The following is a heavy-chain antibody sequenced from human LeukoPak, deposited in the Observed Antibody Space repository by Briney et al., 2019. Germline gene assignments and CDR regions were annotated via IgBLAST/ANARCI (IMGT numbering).Heavy chain of an antibody. V-gene: IGHV4-39*01. CDR2: IYDSGST. J-gene: IGHJ5*02. CDR3: ARHYGP. CDR1: GFTFSNFWM. D-gene: IGHD3-10*01. Sequence: PGESLRLSCTASGFTFSNFWMGWVRQPPGKGLEWIGSIYDSGSTYYNPSLKSRVTISVDTSKNQFSLKLNSVTAADTAVYYCARHYGPWGQGTLVTVSS.